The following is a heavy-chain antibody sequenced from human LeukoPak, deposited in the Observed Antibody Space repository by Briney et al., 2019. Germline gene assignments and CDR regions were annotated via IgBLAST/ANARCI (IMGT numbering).Heavy chain of an antibody. CDR3: TAGRRYSLFDY. D-gene: IGHD5-18*01. J-gene: IGHJ4*02. CDR1: GYSFTSYG. Sequence: ASVKVSCKASGYSFTSYGISWVRQAPGKGLEWMGGFEPVDDGRLYAQNFQGRVTTTEDTSTDTAYMELSSLSSEDTAVYYCTAGRRYSLFDYWGQGTLVIVSS. CDR2: FEPVDDGR. V-gene: IGHV1-24*01.